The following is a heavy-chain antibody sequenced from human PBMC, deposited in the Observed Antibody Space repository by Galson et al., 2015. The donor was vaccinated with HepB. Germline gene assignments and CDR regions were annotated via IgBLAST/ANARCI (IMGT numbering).Heavy chain of an antibody. J-gene: IGHJ6*02. D-gene: IGHD3-3*02. CDR3: ARVHFWSGYYYYGMDV. CDR1: GSSFTSYW. V-gene: IGHV5-51*01. CDR2: IYPGDSDT. Sequence: QSGAEVKKPGESLKISCKGSGSSFTSYWIGWVRQMPGKGLEWMGIIYPGDSDTRYSPSFQGQVTISADRSISTAYLQWSSLKASDTAMYYCARVHFWSGYYYYGMDVWGQGTTVTVSS.